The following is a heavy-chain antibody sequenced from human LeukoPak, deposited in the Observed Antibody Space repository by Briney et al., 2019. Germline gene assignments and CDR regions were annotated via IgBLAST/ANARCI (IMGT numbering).Heavy chain of an antibody. D-gene: IGHD1-1*01. V-gene: IGHV4-39*01. CDR1: GGSISSSSYY. J-gene: IGHJ4*02. Sequence: SETLSLTCTVSGGSISSSSYYWGWIRQPPGKGLEWIGSIYYSGSTYYIPSVKSPVTISVDTSKNQFSLNLSSVTAPDTAVYYCARLGYARFDYWGQGTLVTVSS. CDR3: ARLGYARFDY. CDR2: IYYSGST.